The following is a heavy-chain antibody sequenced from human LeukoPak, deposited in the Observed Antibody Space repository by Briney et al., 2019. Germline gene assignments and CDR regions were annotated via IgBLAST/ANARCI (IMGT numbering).Heavy chain of an antibody. CDR3: ARDSDDFWSGYPRPSYYYYMDV. V-gene: IGHV4-4*02. CDR1: GDSMSSNNW. J-gene: IGHJ6*03. D-gene: IGHD3-3*01. CDR2: IYHSGTT. Sequence: PSETLSLTCAVSGDSMSSNNWWTWVRQPPGKGLEWIGEIYHSGTTNYNPSVKSRVTISVDKSKNQFSLKLNSVTAADTAVYYCARDSDDFWSGYPRPSYYYYMDVWGKGTTVTVSS.